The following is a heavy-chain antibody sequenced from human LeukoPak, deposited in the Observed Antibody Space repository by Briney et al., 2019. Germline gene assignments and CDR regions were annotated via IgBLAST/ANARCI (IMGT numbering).Heavy chain of an antibody. CDR2: IYSGGST. CDR1: GLTVSSNY. D-gene: IGHD3-10*02. CDR3: AKDLMFRGETGAFDI. Sequence: GGSLRLSCAASGLTVSSNYMNWVRQAPGKGLEWVSVIYSGGSTYYADSVKGRFTIPRDNSKNTLYLQMNSLRAEDTAVYYCAKDLMFRGETGAFDIWGQGTMVTVSS. J-gene: IGHJ3*02. V-gene: IGHV3-66*01.